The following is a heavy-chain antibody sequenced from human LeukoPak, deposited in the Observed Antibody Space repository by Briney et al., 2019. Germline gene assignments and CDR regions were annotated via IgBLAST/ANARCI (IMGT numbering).Heavy chain of an antibody. CDR3: AKRSGGYYDF. CDR1: GFTVSSDN. CDR2: VYSGGGGT. J-gene: IGHJ4*02. D-gene: IGHD3-3*01. Sequence: GGSLGLSCAASGFTVSSDNMSWVRQAPGKTLEWVSVVYSGGGGTNYADSVRGRFTISRDDSKNTVYLQMNSLRVEDTAVYYCAKRSGGYYDFWGQGTLVTVSS. V-gene: IGHV3-66*02.